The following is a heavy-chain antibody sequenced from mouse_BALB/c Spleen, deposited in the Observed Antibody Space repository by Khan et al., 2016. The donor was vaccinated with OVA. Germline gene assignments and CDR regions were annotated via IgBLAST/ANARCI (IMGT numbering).Heavy chain of an antibody. CDR2: INPNNGVT. Sequence: QVQLQQPGAELVKPGASVKLSCKASGYTFTSYYMYWVKQRPGQGLEWIGGINPNNGVTDFNEKFTSKATLTVDKSSSTAYMQLSSLTSADSAVYYCTRAGWAAFAYWGQGTLVTVSA. D-gene: IGHD1-1*02. CDR1: GYTFTSYY. CDR3: TRAGWAAFAY. J-gene: IGHJ3*01. V-gene: IGHV1S81*02.